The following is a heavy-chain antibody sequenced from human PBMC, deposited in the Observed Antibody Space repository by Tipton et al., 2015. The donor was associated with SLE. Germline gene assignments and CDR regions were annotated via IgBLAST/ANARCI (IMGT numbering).Heavy chain of an antibody. CDR2: INHSGST. D-gene: IGHD2-15*01. Sequence: TLSLTCAVYGGSFSGYYWSWIRQPPGKGPEWIGEINHSGSTNYNPSLKSRVTISMDTSKNQFSLKVRSVTAADTAVYYCARGQMGSGASDYWGQGTLVTLSS. J-gene: IGHJ4*02. CDR3: ARGQMGSGASDY. V-gene: IGHV4-34*01. CDR1: GGSFSGYY.